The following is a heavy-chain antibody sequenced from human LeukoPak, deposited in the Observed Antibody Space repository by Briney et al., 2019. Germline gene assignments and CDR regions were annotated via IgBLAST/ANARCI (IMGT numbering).Heavy chain of an antibody. CDR3: ARAGRQRSRGYYYYMDV. J-gene: IGHJ6*03. CDR2: IYHSGST. CDR1: GGSISSSNW. D-gene: IGHD3-10*01. V-gene: IGHV4-4*02. Sequence: PSETLSLTCAVSGGSISSSNWWSWVRQPPGKGLEWIGEIYHSGSTNYNPSLKSRVTISVDKSKNQFSLKLSSVTAADTAVYYCARAGRQRSRGYYYYMDVWGKGTTVTISS.